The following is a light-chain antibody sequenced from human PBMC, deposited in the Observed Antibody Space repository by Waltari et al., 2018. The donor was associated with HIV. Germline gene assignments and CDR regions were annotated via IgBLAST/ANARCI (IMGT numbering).Light chain of an antibody. CDR1: SSNIGNNY. CDR3: GTWDSSLSAE. Sequence: QSVLTQPPSVSAAPGQKVTIPCSGSSSNIGNNYVSWYQQLPGTAPKLLIYDNNKRPSGIPDRFSGSKSGTSATLGITGLQTGDEADYYRGTWDSSLSAEFGGGTKLTVL. V-gene: IGLV1-51*01. J-gene: IGLJ2*01. CDR2: DNN.